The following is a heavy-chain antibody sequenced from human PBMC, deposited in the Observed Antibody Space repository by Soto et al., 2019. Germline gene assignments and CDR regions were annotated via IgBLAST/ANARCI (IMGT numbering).Heavy chain of an antibody. CDR2: INPSGGST. Sequence: ASVKVSCKASGYTFTSYYMHWVRQAPGQGLEWMGIINPSGGSTSYAQKFQGRVTMTRDTSTSTVYMELSSLRSEDTALYYCASYSGSYRPIDAFHIWGQGTMVTVSS. D-gene: IGHD1-26*01. V-gene: IGHV1-46*01. CDR3: ASYSGSYRPIDAFHI. CDR1: GYTFTSYY. J-gene: IGHJ3*02.